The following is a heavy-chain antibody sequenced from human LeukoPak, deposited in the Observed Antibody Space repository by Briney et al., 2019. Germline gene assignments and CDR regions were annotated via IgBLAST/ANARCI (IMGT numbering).Heavy chain of an antibody. D-gene: IGHD3-3*01. J-gene: IGHJ4*02. CDR1: GDIFSSNSAA. CDR2: TYYRSKLYN. CDR3: ARGHYDFWSGQIDY. Sequence: SQTLSLTCAISGDIFSSNSAAWNWIRQSPSRGLEWLGRTYYRSKLYNDYAVSVKGRITINPDTSKNQFSLQLNSVTPEDTAVYYCARGHYDFWSGQIDYWGQGTLVTVSS. V-gene: IGHV6-1*01.